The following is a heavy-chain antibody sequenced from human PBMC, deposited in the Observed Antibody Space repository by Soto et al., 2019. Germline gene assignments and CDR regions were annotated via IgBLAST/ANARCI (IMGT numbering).Heavy chain of an antibody. Sequence: QVQLVESGGGVVQPGRSLRLSCAASGFTFSSYGMHWVRQAPGKGLEWVAVIWYDGSNKYYADSVKGRFTISRDNSKNTLYLQMNSLRAEDTAVYYCARDRGGYSWFDPWGQGTLVTVSS. CDR1: GFTFSSYG. CDR3: ARDRGGYSWFDP. V-gene: IGHV3-33*01. CDR2: IWYDGSNK. D-gene: IGHD3-16*01. J-gene: IGHJ5*02.